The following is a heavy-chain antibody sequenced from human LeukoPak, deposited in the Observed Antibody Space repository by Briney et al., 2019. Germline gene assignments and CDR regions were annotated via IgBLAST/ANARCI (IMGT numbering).Heavy chain of an antibody. Sequence: PSETLSLTCTVSGGSISSYYWSWIRQPPGKGLEWIGYIYYSGSTNYNPSLKSRVTISVDTSKNQFSLKLSSVTAADTAVYYRARDLGGYDPFDYWGQGTLVTVSS. CDR2: IYYSGST. J-gene: IGHJ4*02. CDR3: ARDLGGYDPFDY. CDR1: GGSISSYY. D-gene: IGHD5-12*01. V-gene: IGHV4-59*01.